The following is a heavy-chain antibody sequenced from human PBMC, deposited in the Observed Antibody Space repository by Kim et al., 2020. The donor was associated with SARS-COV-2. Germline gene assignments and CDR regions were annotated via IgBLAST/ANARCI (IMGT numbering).Heavy chain of an antibody. CDR2: PGDSDT. CDR3: ARSYDY. D-gene: IGHD3-10*01. Sequence: PGDSDTRYSPSFQGQVTISADKSTSTAYLQWSSLKPSDTAMYYCARSYDYWGQGTLVTVSS. J-gene: IGHJ4*02. V-gene: IGHV5-51*01.